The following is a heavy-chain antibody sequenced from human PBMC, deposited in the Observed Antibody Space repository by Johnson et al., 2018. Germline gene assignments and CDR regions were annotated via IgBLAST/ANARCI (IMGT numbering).Heavy chain of an antibody. CDR1: GFAFSSYV. D-gene: IGHD3-22*01. CDR3: AKEVKYYYDSSGFSGDFQH. Sequence: VQLVQSGGSLVQPGGSLRPSCAASGFAFSSYVLHWVRRAPGQGPEWVSAIGPGGDTYYADSVKGRFTISRDNSKNTLYLQMNRLRAEDTAVYYCAKEVKYYYDSSGFSGDFQHWGQGTLVTVSS. J-gene: IGHJ1*01. V-gene: IGHV3-47*02. CDR2: IGPGGDT.